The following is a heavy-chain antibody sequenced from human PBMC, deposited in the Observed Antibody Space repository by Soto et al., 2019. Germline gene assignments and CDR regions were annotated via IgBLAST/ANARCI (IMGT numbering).Heavy chain of an antibody. D-gene: IGHD6-13*01. CDR2: IYHSGST. Sequence: QVQLQESGPGLVKPSGTLSLTCAVSGGSISSSNWWSWVRQPPGKGLEWIGEIYHSGSTNYNPSLKSRVTISVDQSKKQFSQKLRYMTAADTAVYYCARIKLRSAAGTFDYWGQGTLVTVSS. CDR3: ARIKLRSAAGTFDY. V-gene: IGHV4-4*02. CDR1: GGSISSSNW. J-gene: IGHJ4*02.